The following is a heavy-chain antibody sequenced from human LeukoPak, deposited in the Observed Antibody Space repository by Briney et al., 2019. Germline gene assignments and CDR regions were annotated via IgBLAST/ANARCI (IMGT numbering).Heavy chain of an antibody. D-gene: IGHD6-13*01. CDR3: ARGDSSSWYWESSYFDY. CDR2: INHSGST. Sequence: SETLSLTCAVYGGSFSSYYWSWIRQPPGKGLEWIGEINHSGSTNYNPSLKSRVTISVDTSKNQFSLKLSSVTAADTAVYYCARGDSSSWYWESSYFDYWGQGTLVTVSS. CDR1: GGSFSSYY. V-gene: IGHV4-34*01. J-gene: IGHJ4*02.